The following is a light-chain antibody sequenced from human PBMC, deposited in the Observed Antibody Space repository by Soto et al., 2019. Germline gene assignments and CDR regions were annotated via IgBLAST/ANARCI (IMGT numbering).Light chain of an antibody. CDR3: QVYAGSHLWT. CDR1: QSVSSGY. V-gene: IGKV3-20*01. J-gene: IGKJ1*01. Sequence: VLTQYPGTLSLSQGESETLSCRASQSVSSGYLAWYQQKQSQAPGLLIYDSPYSAAGTPDRFIDVASETVFRLSIRSREPEDFTVYYCQVYAGSHLWTFGQATKVDIK. CDR2: DSP.